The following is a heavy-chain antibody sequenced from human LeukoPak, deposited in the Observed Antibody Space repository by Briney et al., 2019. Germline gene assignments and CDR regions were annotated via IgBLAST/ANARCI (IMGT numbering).Heavy chain of an antibody. D-gene: IGHD6-13*01. CDR3: ARGLFHSSSWYSYYYYYMDV. V-gene: IGHV1-69*05. Sequence: GASVKVSCKASGGTFSSYAISWVRQAPGQGLEWMGGIIPIFGTANYAQKFQGRVTITTDESTSTAYMELSSLRSEDAAVYYCARGLFHSSSWYSYYYYYMDVWGKGTTVTVSS. CDR2: IIPIFGTA. J-gene: IGHJ6*03. CDR1: GGTFSSYA.